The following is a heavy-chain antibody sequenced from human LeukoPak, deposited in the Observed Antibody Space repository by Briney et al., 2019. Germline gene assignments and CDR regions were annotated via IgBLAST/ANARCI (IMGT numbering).Heavy chain of an antibody. CDR3: AREEDGLDY. J-gene: IGHJ4*02. CDR1: GFTLSSYA. V-gene: IGHV3-23*01. Sequence: GGSLRLSCAASGFTLSSYAMSWVRQAPGKGLEWVSAISDTGNTYHADSVKGRFTISRDNAKNSLYLQMNSLRAEDTAVYYCAREEDGLDYWGQGTLVTVSS. CDR2: ISDTGNT. D-gene: IGHD5-24*01.